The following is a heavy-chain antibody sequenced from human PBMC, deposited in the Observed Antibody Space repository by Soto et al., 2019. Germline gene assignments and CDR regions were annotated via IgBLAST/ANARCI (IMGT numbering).Heavy chain of an antibody. D-gene: IGHD3-3*01. CDR1: GGSISTYY. CDR2: INCSGST. CDR3: ARTIFGLATGRLNWFDP. Sequence: SETLSLTCTVSGGSISTYYWNWIRQPPGKGLEWIGQINCSGSTNYNASLNSRVTISLDTPKNQFSLKLSSVTAADTAVYYCARTIFGLATGRLNWFDPWGQGTLVTVSS. J-gene: IGHJ5*02. V-gene: IGHV4-59*01.